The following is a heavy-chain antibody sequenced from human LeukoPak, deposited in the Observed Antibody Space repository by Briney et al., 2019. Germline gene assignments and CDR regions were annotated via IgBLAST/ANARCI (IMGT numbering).Heavy chain of an antibody. J-gene: IGHJ4*02. CDR2: ICGSSIYT. V-gene: IGHV3-11*05. Sequence: GGSLRLSCAASGFTFSDYHMTWLRQAPGKGLEWVSYICGSSIYTRYADPVKGRFTISRDNAKNSLYLQMNSLRAEDTALYYCVRDISGYYFDYWGQGTLVTVSS. CDR3: VRDISGYYFDY. CDR1: GFTFSDYH. D-gene: IGHD3-22*01.